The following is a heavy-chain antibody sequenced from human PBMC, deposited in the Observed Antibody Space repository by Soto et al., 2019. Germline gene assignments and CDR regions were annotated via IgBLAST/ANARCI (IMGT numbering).Heavy chain of an antibody. D-gene: IGHD6-19*01. CDR2: MSYDGRIK. J-gene: IGHJ4*02. CDR3: AKEGLDRGLYFDS. V-gene: IGHV3-30*18. CDR1: GFTFNNFG. Sequence: QVQLVEFGGGVVQPGGSLRLSCAASGFTFNNFGMHWVRQAPGKGLEWVAVMSYDGRIKNYADSGKGRFTISRDNSMRTLYLQMSSLRPEDTAVYYCAKEGLDRGLYFDSWGQGALVTVSS.